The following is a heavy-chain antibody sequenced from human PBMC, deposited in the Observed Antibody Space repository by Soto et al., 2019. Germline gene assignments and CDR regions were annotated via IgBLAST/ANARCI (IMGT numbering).Heavy chain of an antibody. CDR3: AKVLWFGELFPIDY. J-gene: IGHJ4*02. CDR2: ISYDGSNK. Sequence: GGSLRLSCAASGFTFSSYGMHWVRQAPGKGLEWVAVISYDGSNKYYADSVKGRFTTSRDNSKNTLYLQMNSLRAEDTAVYYCAKVLWFGELFPIDYWGQGTLVTVSS. D-gene: IGHD3-10*01. V-gene: IGHV3-30*18. CDR1: GFTFSSYG.